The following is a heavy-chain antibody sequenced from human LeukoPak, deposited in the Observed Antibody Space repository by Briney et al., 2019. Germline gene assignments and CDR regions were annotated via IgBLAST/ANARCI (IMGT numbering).Heavy chain of an antibody. V-gene: IGHV4-4*07. Sequence: PSETLSLTCTVSGGSTSSYYWSWIRQPAGKGLEWIGRIYSSGDTDYNPSLKSRITMSVDTSKNQFSLKLRSVTAADTAVYYCARDRYGDYFDYWGQGTLVSVSS. J-gene: IGHJ4*02. D-gene: IGHD4-17*01. CDR3: ARDRYGDYFDY. CDR1: GGSTSSYY. CDR2: IYSSGDT.